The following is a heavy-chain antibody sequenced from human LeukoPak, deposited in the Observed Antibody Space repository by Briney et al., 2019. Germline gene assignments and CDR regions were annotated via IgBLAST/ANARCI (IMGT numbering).Heavy chain of an antibody. CDR1: GFTFGDYA. CDR2: IRSKAYGGTT. V-gene: IGHV3-49*03. Sequence: PGRSLRLSCTASGFTFGDYAMSWFRQAPGKGLEWVGFIRSKAYGGTTEYAASVKGRFTISRDDSKSIAYLQMNSLKTEDTAVYYCTRPDSIAAASGYYFDYWGQGTLVTVSS. D-gene: IGHD6-13*01. CDR3: TRPDSIAAASGYYFDY. J-gene: IGHJ4*02.